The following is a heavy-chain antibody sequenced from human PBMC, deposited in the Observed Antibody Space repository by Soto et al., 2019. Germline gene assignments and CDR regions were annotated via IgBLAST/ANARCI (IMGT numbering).Heavy chain of an antibody. D-gene: IGHD2-8*02. Sequence: QVQLVQSGAEVKKTGSSVKVSCKASGGTFSIYGFSWVRQAPGQGPEWIGGIIPILTTPNYAQKFQGRVTIVADESPTTVYMELSSLKFEDTAVYYCATSVGIATTGEDGMGVWGQGTSVTVSS. CDR1: GGTFSIYG. CDR3: ATSVGIATTGEDGMGV. J-gene: IGHJ6*02. V-gene: IGHV1-69*01. CDR2: IIPILTTP.